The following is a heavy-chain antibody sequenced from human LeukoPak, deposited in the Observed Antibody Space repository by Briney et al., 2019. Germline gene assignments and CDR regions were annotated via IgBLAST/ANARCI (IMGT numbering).Heavy chain of an antibody. Sequence: GASVKVSCKASGYTFTSYDINWVRQATGQGLEWMGWMNPNSGNTGYAQEFQGRVTITRNTSISTAYMELSSLRSEDTAVYYCARDADSGYDLSDFDYWGQGTLVTVSS. CDR2: MNPNSGNT. V-gene: IGHV1-8*03. J-gene: IGHJ4*02. D-gene: IGHD5-12*01. CDR1: GYTFTSYD. CDR3: ARDADSGYDLSDFDY.